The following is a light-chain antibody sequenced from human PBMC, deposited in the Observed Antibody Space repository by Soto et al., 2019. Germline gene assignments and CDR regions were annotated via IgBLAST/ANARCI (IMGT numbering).Light chain of an antibody. Sequence: EIVLTQSPATLSLSPGERASLSCRASQSVSSNLAWYQQKPGQASRLLISDASNRATGIPARFTGSGSGTDFTLTISSLEPEDFAVYYCQQRSTWPYTFGQGTKLEIK. CDR1: QSVSSN. V-gene: IGKV3-11*01. CDR3: QQRSTWPYT. CDR2: DAS. J-gene: IGKJ2*01.